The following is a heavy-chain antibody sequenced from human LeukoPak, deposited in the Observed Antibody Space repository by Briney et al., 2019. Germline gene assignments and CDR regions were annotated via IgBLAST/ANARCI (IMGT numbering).Heavy chain of an antibody. CDR3: ARAGYDSSGYYWGHYYYMDV. CDR1: GFTFSSYW. J-gene: IGHJ6*03. Sequence: GGSLRLSCVASGFTFSSYWMHWVRQAPGEGLVWVSRLNSDGNSTSYADSVKGRFTISRDNAKNTLYLQMNSLRAEDTAVYYCARAGYDSSGYYWGHYYYMDVWGKGTTVTVSS. V-gene: IGHV3-74*01. CDR2: LNSDGNST. D-gene: IGHD3-22*01.